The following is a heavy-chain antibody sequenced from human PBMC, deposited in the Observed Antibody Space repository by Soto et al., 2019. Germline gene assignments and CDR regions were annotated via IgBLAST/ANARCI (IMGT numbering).Heavy chain of an antibody. CDR3: GRARSAAMVTSDY. Sequence: QVQLVQSGPEVKKLGASVKVSCKASGYSFSDYGVTWVRQSPGQGLQWIGWISAYNDDRNYAQNFRDRITMTTDTSTSTAYVELRSLRSDDTAVYFCGRARSAAMVTSDYWGQGTLVTVSS. D-gene: IGHD5-18*01. CDR2: ISAYNDDR. V-gene: IGHV1-18*01. CDR1: GYSFSDYG. J-gene: IGHJ4*02.